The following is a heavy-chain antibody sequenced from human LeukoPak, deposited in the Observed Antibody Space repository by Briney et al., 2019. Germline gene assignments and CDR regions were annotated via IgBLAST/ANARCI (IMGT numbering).Heavy chain of an antibody. J-gene: IGHJ4*02. CDR2: ISGSGGST. Sequence: QSGGSLRLSCAAFGFTFSSYAMSWVRQAPGKGLEWVSAISGSGGSTYYADSVKGRFTISRDNSKNTLYLQMNSLRAEDTAVYYCAKSVLRLLWFGELLPPFDYWGQGTLVTVSS. D-gene: IGHD3-10*01. CDR1: GFTFSSYA. V-gene: IGHV3-23*01. CDR3: AKSVLRLLWFGELLPPFDY.